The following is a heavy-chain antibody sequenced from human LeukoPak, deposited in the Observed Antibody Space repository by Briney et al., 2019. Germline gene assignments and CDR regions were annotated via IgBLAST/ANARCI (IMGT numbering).Heavy chain of an antibody. Sequence: GGSLRLSCAASGFTFSSYAMSWVRQAPGKGLEWVSAISGSGGSTYYADSVKGRFTISSDNSKNTLYLQMNSLRAEDTAVYYCAKIGQQLGDAFDIWGQGTMVTVSS. D-gene: IGHD6-13*01. CDR2: ISGSGGST. J-gene: IGHJ3*02. CDR1: GFTFSSYA. CDR3: AKIGQQLGDAFDI. V-gene: IGHV3-23*01.